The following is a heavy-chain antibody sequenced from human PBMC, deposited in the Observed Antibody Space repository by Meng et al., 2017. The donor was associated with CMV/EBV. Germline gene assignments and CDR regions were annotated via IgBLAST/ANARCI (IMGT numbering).Heavy chain of an antibody. CDR1: GFTFSSYS. J-gene: IGHJ6*02. CDR2: ISSSSSYI. D-gene: IGHD3-3*01. CDR3: ARDLFWSGYPAVYSYYGMDV. V-gene: IGHV3-21*01. Sequence: GESLKISCAASGFTFSSYSMNWVRQAPGKGLEWVSSISSSSSYIYYADSVKGRFIISRDNAKNSLYLQMNSLRAEDTAVYYCARDLFWSGYPAVYSYYGMDVWGQGTTVTVSS.